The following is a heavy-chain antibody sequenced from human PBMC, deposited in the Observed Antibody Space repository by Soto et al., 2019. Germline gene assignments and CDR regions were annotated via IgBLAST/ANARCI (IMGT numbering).Heavy chain of an antibody. CDR3: AIDQGQDTGWYAVDS. CDR1: GYTLTSYG. J-gene: IGHJ5*01. V-gene: IGHV1-18*04. Sequence: QVQLVQSGAEVKRPGASVMLACKASGYTLTSYGISWVRQAPGQGLEWMGWISTYTGDTNYARKTQGRVTLTTDTSTNTAYMELRSLRSDDTAVYSCAIDQGQDTGWYAVDSWGQGTLVIVSS. D-gene: IGHD6-19*01. CDR2: ISTYTGDT.